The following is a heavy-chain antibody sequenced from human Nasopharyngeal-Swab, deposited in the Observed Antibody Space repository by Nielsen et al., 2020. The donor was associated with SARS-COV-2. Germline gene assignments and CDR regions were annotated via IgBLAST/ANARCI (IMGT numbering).Heavy chain of an antibody. CDR2: ISSSGSTI. V-gene: IGHV3-48*03. CDR1: GFTFSSYE. J-gene: IGHJ6*02. Sequence: GESLKISCAASGFTFSSYEMNWVRQAPGKGLEWVSYISSSGSTIYYADSVKGRFTISRDNAKNSLYLQMNSLRAEDTAVYYCARDGPSTYYYYGMDVWGQGTTVTVSS. D-gene: IGHD5/OR15-5a*01. CDR3: ARDGPSTYYYYGMDV.